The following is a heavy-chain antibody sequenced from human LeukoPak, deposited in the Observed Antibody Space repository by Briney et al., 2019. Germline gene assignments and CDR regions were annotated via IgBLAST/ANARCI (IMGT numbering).Heavy chain of an antibody. D-gene: IGHD2-2*01. V-gene: IGHV4-4*09. Sequence: SETLSLTCAVSGSISGYYWSWIRQPPGKGLEWIGYIYTSGSTNYNPSLESRVTISVDTSKNQFSLDLSSVTAADTAVYYCARQKCTSASCLTKNAFDIWGQGTMVTVSS. J-gene: IGHJ3*02. CDR1: GSISGYY. CDR2: IYTSGST. CDR3: ARQKCTSASCLTKNAFDI.